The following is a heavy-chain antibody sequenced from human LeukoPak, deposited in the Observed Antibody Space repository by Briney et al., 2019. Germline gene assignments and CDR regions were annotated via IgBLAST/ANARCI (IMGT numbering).Heavy chain of an antibody. CDR1: GFTFSIYS. V-gene: IGHV3-30*18. J-gene: IGHJ4*02. D-gene: IGHD6-19*01. Sequence: GESLRLSCTASGFTFSIYSMSWVRQAPGKGLEWVAVISYDGSNKYYADSVKGRFTISRDNSKNTLYLQMNSLRAEDTAVYYCAKDRGQWLVDYFDYWGQGTLVTVSS. CDR2: ISYDGSNK. CDR3: AKDRGQWLVDYFDY.